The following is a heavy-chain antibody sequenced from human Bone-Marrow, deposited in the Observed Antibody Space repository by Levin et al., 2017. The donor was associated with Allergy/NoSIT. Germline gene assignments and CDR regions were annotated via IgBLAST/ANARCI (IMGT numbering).Heavy chain of an antibody. CDR1: GFTFSSYA. Sequence: GGSLRLSCAASGFTFSSYAMHWVRQAPGKGLEWVAVISYDGSNKYYADSVKGRFTISRDNSKNTLYLQMNSLRAEDTAVYYCAREWRQLVRGDWYFDLWGRGTLVTVSS. V-gene: IGHV3-30*04. CDR3: AREWRQLVRGDWYFDL. J-gene: IGHJ2*01. D-gene: IGHD6-13*01. CDR2: ISYDGSNK.